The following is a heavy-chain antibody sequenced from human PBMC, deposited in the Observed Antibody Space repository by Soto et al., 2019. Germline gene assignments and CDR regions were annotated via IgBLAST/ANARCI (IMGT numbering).Heavy chain of an antibody. V-gene: IGHV1-18*01. J-gene: IGHJ4*02. D-gene: IGHD6-19*01. CDR1: GYTFTSYG. CDR2: ISAYNGNT. CDR3: ARDLDTGYSSGWLHDDY. Sequence: GASVKVSCKASGYTFTSYGISWVRQAPGQGLEWMGWISAYNGNTNYAQKLQGRVTMTTDTSTSTAYMELRSLRSDDTAVYYCARDLDTGYSSGWLHDDYWGQGTLVTVPS.